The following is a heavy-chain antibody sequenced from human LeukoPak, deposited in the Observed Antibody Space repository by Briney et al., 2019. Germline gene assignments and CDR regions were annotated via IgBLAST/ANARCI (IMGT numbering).Heavy chain of an antibody. V-gene: IGHV1-69*13. Sequence: SVKVSCKASGGTFSSYAISWVRQAPGQGLEWMGGIIPIFGTANYAQKFQGRVTITADESTSTAYMELSSLRSDDTAVYFCARAGRVGEQPEYFQHWGQGTLVTVSS. CDR1: GGTFSSYA. J-gene: IGHJ1*01. CDR3: ARAGRVGEQPEYFQH. CDR2: IIPIFGTA. D-gene: IGHD1-14*01.